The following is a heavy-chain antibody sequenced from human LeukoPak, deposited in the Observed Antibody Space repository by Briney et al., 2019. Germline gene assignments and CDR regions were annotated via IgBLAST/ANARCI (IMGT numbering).Heavy chain of an antibody. D-gene: IGHD2-15*01. CDR2: IYTSGST. Sequence: PSQTLSLTCTVSGGSISSGSYYWSWIRQPAGKGLEWIGRIYTSGSTNYNPSLKSRVTISVDTSKNQFSLKLSSVTDADTAVYYCARDRCSGGSCYGDYYYYYYYMDVWGKGTTVTVSS. CDR3: ARDRCSGGSCYGDYYYYYYYMDV. CDR1: GGSISSGSYY. V-gene: IGHV4-61*02. J-gene: IGHJ6*03.